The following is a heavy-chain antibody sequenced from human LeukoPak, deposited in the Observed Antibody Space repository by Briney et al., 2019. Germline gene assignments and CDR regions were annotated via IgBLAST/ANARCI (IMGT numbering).Heavy chain of an antibody. CDR3: AREASGNYHVFDS. CDR2: ITNTGRST. V-gene: IGHV3-11*04. Sequence: GGSLRLSCEASGFSLSSYFMSWIRQAPGKGLEWVSYITNTGRSTNYADAVKGRFTISRDNAKQSVHLEMTDLRAEDTAVYYCAREASGNYHVFDSWGQGTLVTVSS. J-gene: IGHJ4*02. D-gene: IGHD6-19*01. CDR1: GFSLSSYF.